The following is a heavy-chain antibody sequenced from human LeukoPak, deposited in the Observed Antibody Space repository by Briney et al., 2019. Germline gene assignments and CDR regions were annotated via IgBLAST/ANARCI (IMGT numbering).Heavy chain of an antibody. Sequence: GSLRLSCAASGFPFSSYAMSWVRQAPGKGLAWVSAISGSGGSTYYADSVKGRFTISRDNSKNTLYLQMNSLRAEDTAVYYCAKDLWYDSSGYYFSYFDYWGQGTLVTVSS. CDR2: ISGSGGST. J-gene: IGHJ4*02. CDR1: GFPFSSYA. CDR3: AKDLWYDSSGYYFSYFDY. D-gene: IGHD3-22*01. V-gene: IGHV3-23*01.